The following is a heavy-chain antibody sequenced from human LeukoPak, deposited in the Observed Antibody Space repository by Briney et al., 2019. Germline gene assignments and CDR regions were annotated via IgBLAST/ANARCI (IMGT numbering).Heavy chain of an antibody. CDR3: ARDNRATVTTTDY. CDR1: GGSISSSSYY. Sequence: PSETLSLTCTVSGGSISSSSYYWGWIRQPPGKGLEWIGSIYYSGSTYYNPSLKSRVTISVDTSKNQFSLKLSSVTAADTAVYYCARDNRATVTTTDYWGQGTLVTVSS. V-gene: IGHV4-39*07. J-gene: IGHJ4*02. CDR2: IYYSGST. D-gene: IGHD4-17*01.